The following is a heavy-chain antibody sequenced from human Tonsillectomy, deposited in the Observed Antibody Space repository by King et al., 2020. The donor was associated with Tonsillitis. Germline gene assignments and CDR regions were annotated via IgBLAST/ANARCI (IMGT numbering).Heavy chain of an antibody. CDR3: ARDLYNYYYDSSGFFDF. CDR1: GFTFSTYP. V-gene: IGHV3-30*04. J-gene: IGHJ4*02. D-gene: IGHD3-22*01. CDR2: ISFDGSNK. Sequence: VQLVESGGGVVQPGRSLRLSCAASGFTFSTYPMHWVRQAPGKGLEWVAVISFDGSNKYYADSVKGRFTVSRDNSKNTLYLQMHSLGAEDTAVYYCARDLYNYYYDSSGFFDFWGQGTLVTVSS.